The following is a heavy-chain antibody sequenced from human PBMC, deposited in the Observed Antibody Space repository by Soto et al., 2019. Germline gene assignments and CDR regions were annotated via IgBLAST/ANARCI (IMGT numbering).Heavy chain of an antibody. CDR2: ISAYNGNT. V-gene: IGHV1-18*01. Sequence: ASVKVSCKASGYTFTSYGISWVRQAPGQGLEWMGWISAYNGNTNYAQKLQGRVTMTTDTSTSTAYMELRSLRSDDTAVYYCARDGPGVFPWRAAAGTGWFDPWGQGTLVTVSS. D-gene: IGHD6-13*01. CDR1: GYTFTSYG. CDR3: ARDGPGVFPWRAAAGTGWFDP. J-gene: IGHJ5*02.